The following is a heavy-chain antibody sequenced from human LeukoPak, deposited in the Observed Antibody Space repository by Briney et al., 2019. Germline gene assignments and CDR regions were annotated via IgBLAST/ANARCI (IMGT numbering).Heavy chain of an antibody. CDR3: ARDSGRWFDP. Sequence: GGSLRLSCAASGFTFSSYAMRWVRQAPGKGLEWVAVISSYDGSNKYYADSVKGRFTISRDNSKNTLYLQMNSLRPEDTAVYYCARDSGRWFDPWGQGTLVTVSS. CDR2: ISSYDGSNK. D-gene: IGHD6-25*01. J-gene: IGHJ5*02. CDR1: GFTFSSYA. V-gene: IGHV3-30-3*01.